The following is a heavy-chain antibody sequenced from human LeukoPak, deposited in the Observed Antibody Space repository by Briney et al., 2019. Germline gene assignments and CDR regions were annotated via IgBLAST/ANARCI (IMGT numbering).Heavy chain of an antibody. CDR1: GGTFSSYA. J-gene: IGHJ4*02. V-gene: IGHV1-69*13. Sequence: SVKVCCKASGGTFSSYAISWVRQAPGQGLEWMGGIIPIFGTANYAQKFQGRVTITADESTSTAYMELSSLRSEDTAVYYCAASRRYFDWLFDYWGQGTLVTVSS. CDR2: IIPIFGTA. CDR3: AASRRYFDWLFDY. D-gene: IGHD3-9*01.